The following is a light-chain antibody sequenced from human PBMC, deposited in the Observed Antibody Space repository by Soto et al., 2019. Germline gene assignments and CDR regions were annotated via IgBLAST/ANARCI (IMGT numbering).Light chain of an antibody. CDR1: QGISSY. V-gene: IGKV1-8*01. CDR3: QQDYSYLT. J-gene: IGKJ4*01. Sequence: AIRMTQSPYSLSASTGDRVTITCRASQGISSYLAWYQQKPGKAPKLLIYAASTLQSGVPSRFSGSGSGTDFTLTISCLQSEDFATYYWQQDYSYLTFGGGTKVEIK. CDR2: AAS.